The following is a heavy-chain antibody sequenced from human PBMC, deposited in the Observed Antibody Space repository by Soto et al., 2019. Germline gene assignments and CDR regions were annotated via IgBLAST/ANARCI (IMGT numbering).Heavy chain of an antibody. Sequence: SETLSLTCSVSSGSISTNSYLWGWIRQPPGKGLEWIGAILYSGDTYYSESLKSRVTMSVDTAKNQFSLKLNSVTAADTAVYYCARQGRNTKIVILRHYATDFWGQGTALTVSS. CDR1: SGSISTNSYL. J-gene: IGHJ6*02. V-gene: IGHV4-39*01. CDR2: ILYSGDT. D-gene: IGHD3-22*01. CDR3: ARQGRNTKIVILRHYATDF.